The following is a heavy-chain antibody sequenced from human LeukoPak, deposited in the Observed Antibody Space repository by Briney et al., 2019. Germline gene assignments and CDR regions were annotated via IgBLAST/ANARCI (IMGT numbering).Heavy chain of an antibody. CDR1: GGSISRYY. V-gene: IGHV4-59*08. CDR3: ARLTGGRWLQFFDY. J-gene: IGHJ4*02. Sequence: PSETLSLTCTVSGGSISRYYWSWIRQPPGKGLEWIGYIYYGGSTNYNPSLKSRVTISVDTSKNQFSLKLSSVTAADTAVYYCARLTGGRWLQFFDYWGQGTLVTVSS. D-gene: IGHD5-24*01. CDR2: IYYGGST.